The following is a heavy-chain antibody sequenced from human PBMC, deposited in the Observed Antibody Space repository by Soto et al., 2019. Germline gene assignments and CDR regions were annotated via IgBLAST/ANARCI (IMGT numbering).Heavy chain of an antibody. CDR1: GFTFSSYW. V-gene: IGHV3-74*01. Sequence: EVHLVESGGGLVQRGGSLRLSCAASGFTFSSYWMHWVRQSPGKGLEWVSRISPDGRTTTYADSVKGRFTVSRDNAKDTLYLQLNSLRADDXXXXXXXXXXXPYNNYG. J-gene: IGHJ6*01. CDR3: XXXXXPYNNYG. CDR2: ISPDGRTT.